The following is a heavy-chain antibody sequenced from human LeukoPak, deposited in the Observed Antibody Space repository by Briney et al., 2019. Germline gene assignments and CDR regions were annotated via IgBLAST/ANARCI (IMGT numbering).Heavy chain of an antibody. D-gene: IGHD2/OR15-2a*01. CDR3: ARGRCVGSTNCYYFDY. J-gene: IGHJ4*02. CDR2: MNPNIGNT. V-gene: IGHV1-8*03. CDR1: GYTFTNYN. Sequence: GASVKVSCKASGYTFTNYNINWVRQATGQGLEWMGWMNPNIGNTGYAQKFQGRVTITRNTSISTAYMELSSLRSEDTAVYYCARGRCVGSTNCYYFDYWGQGTLVTVSS.